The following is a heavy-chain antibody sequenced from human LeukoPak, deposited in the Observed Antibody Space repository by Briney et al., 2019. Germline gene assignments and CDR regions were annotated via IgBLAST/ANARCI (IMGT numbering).Heavy chain of an antibody. CDR3: ASALYDFWSGYPYY. J-gene: IGHJ4*02. D-gene: IGHD3-3*01. Sequence: SVKVSCKASGGTFSSYAISWVRQAPGQGLEWMGGIIPIFGTSNYAQKFQGRVTITEDESTSTAYMELSSLRSEDTAVYYCASALYDFWSGYPYYWGQGTLVTVSS. CDR1: GGTFSSYA. CDR2: IIPIFGTS. V-gene: IGHV1-69*01.